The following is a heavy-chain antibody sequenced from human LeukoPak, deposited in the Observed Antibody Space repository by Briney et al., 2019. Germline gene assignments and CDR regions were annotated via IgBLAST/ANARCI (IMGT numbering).Heavy chain of an antibody. CDR3: AELGITMIGGV. D-gene: IGHD3-10*02. CDR1: GFIFSSYS. CDR2: ISSSSSYI. Sequence: GGSLRLSYAASGFIFSSYSMNWVRQAPGKGLEWVSSISSSSSYIYYADSVKGRFTISRDNAKNSLYLQMNSLRAEDTAVYYCAELGITMIGGVWGKGTTVTISS. V-gene: IGHV3-21*01. J-gene: IGHJ6*04.